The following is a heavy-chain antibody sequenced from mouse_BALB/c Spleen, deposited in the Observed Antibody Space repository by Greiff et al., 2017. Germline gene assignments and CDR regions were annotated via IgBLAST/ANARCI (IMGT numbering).Heavy chain of an antibody. CDR3: TSVRRGIYYAMDY. J-gene: IGHJ4*01. D-gene: IGHD2-14*01. CDR1: GYTFTSYY. CDR2: INPSNGGT. V-gene: IGHV1S81*02. Sequence: QVHVKQSGPELVKPGASVKISCKASGYTFTSYYMYWVKQRPGQGLEWIGEINPSNGGTNFNEKFKSKATLTVDKSSSTAYMQLSSLTSEDSAVYYCTSVRRGIYYAMDYWGQGTSVTVSS.